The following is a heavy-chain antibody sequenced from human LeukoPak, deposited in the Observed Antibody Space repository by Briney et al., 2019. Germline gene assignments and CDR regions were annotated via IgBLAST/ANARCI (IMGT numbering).Heavy chain of an antibody. CDR1: GGTFSSYA. Sequence: APVKVSCKASGGTFSSYAISWVRQAPGQGLEWMGWISAYNGNTNYAQKLQGRVTMTTDTSTSTAYMELRSLRSDDTAVYYCARVYYGSGSYLFHSLYYFDYWGQGTLVTVSS. CDR2: ISAYNGNT. D-gene: IGHD3-10*01. CDR3: ARVYYGSGSYLFHSLYYFDY. V-gene: IGHV1-18*01. J-gene: IGHJ4*02.